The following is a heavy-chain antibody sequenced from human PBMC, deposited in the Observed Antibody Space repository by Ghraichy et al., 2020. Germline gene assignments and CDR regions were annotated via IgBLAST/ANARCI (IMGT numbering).Heavy chain of an antibody. J-gene: IGHJ6*02. Sequence: ASVKVSCKASGYTFINYDINWVRQAPGQGLEWVGWISVYNGYKKSAENLQGRVTMTTDTSTNTAYLELRSLRSDDTAVYYCARTNVYNFVMDVWGQGTTVTGSS. V-gene: IGHV1-18*04. CDR1: GYTFINYD. CDR3: ARTNVYNFVMDV. D-gene: IGHD1-1*01. CDR2: ISVYNGYK.